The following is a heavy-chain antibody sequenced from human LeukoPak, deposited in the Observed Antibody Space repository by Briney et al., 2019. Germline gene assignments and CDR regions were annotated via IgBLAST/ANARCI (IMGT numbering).Heavy chain of an antibody. CDR3: ARDSYYDFWSGYLRDYXXDV. CDR2: IKQDGTEK. CDR1: GFTFSSYW. J-gene: IGHJ6*02. D-gene: IGHD3-3*01. Sequence: GGSLRLSCAASGFTFSSYWMSWVRQAPGKGLEWVANIKQDGTEKYYVDSVKGRFTISRDNAKNSLYLQMNSLRAEDTAVYYCARDSYYDFWSGYLRDYXXDVWGQGTTVTVSS. V-gene: IGHV3-7*01.